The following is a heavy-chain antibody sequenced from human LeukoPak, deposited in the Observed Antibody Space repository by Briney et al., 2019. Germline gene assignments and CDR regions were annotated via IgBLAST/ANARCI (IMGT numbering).Heavy chain of an antibody. V-gene: IGHV3-74*01. CDR1: GFTFSSYA. CDR2: IKTDGSST. D-gene: IGHD3-10*01. J-gene: IGHJ4*02. Sequence: GGSLRLSCAASGFTFSSYAMSWVRQAPGKGLMWVSRIKTDGSSTSYADSVKGRFTISRDNAKNTLYLQMNSLRVEDTAVYYCAREGESYPDLNYWGQGTLVTVSS. CDR3: AREGESYPDLNY.